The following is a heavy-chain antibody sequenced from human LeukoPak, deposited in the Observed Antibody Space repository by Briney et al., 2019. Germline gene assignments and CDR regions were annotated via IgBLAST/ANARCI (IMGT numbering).Heavy chain of an antibody. CDR2: ISYDGSNK. D-gene: IGHD1-26*01. CDR3: ARDPEGSSTLTLDY. V-gene: IGHV3-30*03. CDR1: GFTFSSYG. J-gene: IGHJ4*02. Sequence: GGSLRLSCAASGFTFSSYGMHWVRQAPGKGLEWVAVISYDGSNKYYADSVKGRFNISRDNSKNTLYLQMNSLRAEDTAVYYCARDPEGSSTLTLDYWGQGTLVTVSS.